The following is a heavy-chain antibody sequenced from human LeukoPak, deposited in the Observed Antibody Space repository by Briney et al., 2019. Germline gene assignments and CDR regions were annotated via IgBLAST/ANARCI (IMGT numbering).Heavy chain of an antibody. CDR2: ISGSGGST. CDR1: GFTFSSYG. Sequence: GGSLRLSCAASGFTFSSYGMSWVRQAPGKGLEWVSAISGSGGSTYYADSVKGRFTISRDNSKNTLYLQMNSLRAEDTAVYYCAKGRGIVVVVAAYWGQGTLVTVSS. CDR3: AKGRGIVVVVAAY. J-gene: IGHJ4*02. D-gene: IGHD2-15*01. V-gene: IGHV3-23*01.